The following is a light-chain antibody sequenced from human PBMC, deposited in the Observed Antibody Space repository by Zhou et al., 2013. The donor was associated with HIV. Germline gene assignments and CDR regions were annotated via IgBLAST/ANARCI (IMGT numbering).Light chain of an antibody. CDR3: QQYGSSPT. J-gene: IGKJ1*01. V-gene: IGKV3-20*01. CDR1: QSLGDN. CDR2: GAS. Sequence: ETVMTQSPATLSVSPGERVTLSCRASQSLGDNLAWYQQKPGQAPRLLIYGASSRATGIPDRFSGSGSGTDFTLTISRLEPEDFAVYYCQQYGSSPTFGQGTKVEIK.